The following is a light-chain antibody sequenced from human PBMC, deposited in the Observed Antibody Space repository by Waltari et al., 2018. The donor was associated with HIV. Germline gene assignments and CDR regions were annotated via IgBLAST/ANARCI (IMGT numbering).Light chain of an antibody. Sequence: EIVLTQSPGTLSLSPGERATLSCGDSQSVSRTYSAWYQQKPGQAPRLLIYAASSRAAGIPDRFSGSGSGTDFTLTISRLEPEDFAVYYCQQYGGAPLITFGQGTRLEIK. CDR1: QSVSRTY. V-gene: IGKV3-20*01. J-gene: IGKJ5*01. CDR3: QQYGGAPLIT. CDR2: AAS.